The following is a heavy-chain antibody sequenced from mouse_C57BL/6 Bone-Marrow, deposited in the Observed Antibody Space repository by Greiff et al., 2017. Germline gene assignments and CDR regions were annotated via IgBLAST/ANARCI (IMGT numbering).Heavy chain of an antibody. CDR2: ISSGSSTI. CDR3: ASGGTPFAY. D-gene: IGHD3-3*01. Sequence: EVKLMESGGGLVKPGGSLKLSCAASGFTFSDYGMHWVRQAPEQGLEWVAYISSGSSTIYYADTVKGRFTISRDNAKNTLFLQMTSLRSEDTAMYYCASGGTPFAYWGQGTLVTVSA. V-gene: IGHV5-17*01. J-gene: IGHJ3*01. CDR1: GFTFSDYG.